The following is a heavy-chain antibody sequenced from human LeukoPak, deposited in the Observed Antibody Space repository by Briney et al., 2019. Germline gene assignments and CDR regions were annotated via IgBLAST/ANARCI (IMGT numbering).Heavy chain of an antibody. CDR3: ARGFRYYGSGIDY. V-gene: IGHV3-64*01. CDR1: GFTFSEYS. CDR2: ISTNGGST. J-gene: IGHJ4*02. Sequence: PGWSLRLSCAASGFTFSEYSMHWVRQAPGKGLEYVSAISTNGGSTYYANSVKGRFTISRDDPKNTLDLQMGSLRPEDMAVYYCARGFRYYGSGIDYWGQGTLVTVSS. D-gene: IGHD3-10*01.